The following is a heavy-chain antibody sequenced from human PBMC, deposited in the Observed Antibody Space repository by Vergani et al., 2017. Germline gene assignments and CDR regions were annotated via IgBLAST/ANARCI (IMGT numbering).Heavy chain of an antibody. CDR2: VSTGTKSQ. V-gene: IGHV3-48*01. J-gene: IGHJ3*01. CDR1: GFDFSSYI. Sequence: VQLVESGGGWVQPGGSLRLSCVASGFDFSSYIMNWVRQAPGKGLEWVSFVSTGTKSQAYAESVKGRFTISRDSAKNSLYLQMDSLRAEDTAVYYCARKYSSTSGRAFDFWGQGTKVTVSS. CDR3: ARKYSSTSGRAFDF. D-gene: IGHD2-2*01.